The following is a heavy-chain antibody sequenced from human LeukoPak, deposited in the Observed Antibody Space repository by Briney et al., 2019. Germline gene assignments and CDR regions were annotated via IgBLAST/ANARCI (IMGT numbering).Heavy chain of an antibody. CDR1: GGSISSYY. D-gene: IGHD4-17*01. Sequence: SETLSLTCTVSGGSISSYYWSWIRQPPGKGLEWIGYIYYSGSTNYNPSLKSRVTISVDTSKNQFSLKLSSVTAADTAVYYCVKESYGRYFDYWGQGTLVTVSS. J-gene: IGHJ4*02. V-gene: IGHV4-59*01. CDR3: VKESYGRYFDY. CDR2: IYYSGST.